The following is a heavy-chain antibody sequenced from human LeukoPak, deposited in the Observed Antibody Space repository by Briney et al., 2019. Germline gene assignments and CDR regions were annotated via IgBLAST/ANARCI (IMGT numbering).Heavy chain of an antibody. CDR2: ISSSGGYM. CDR3: AKDLAPMFYFDY. J-gene: IGHJ4*02. Sequence: GGSLRLSCAASGFTFSSYEMDWVRQAPEKGLEWISYISSSGGYMYADSVKGRFTISRDNAKNSLYLQMNSLRAEDTGVYYCAKDLAPMFYFDYWGQGTLVTVSS. V-gene: IGHV3-48*03. CDR1: GFTFSSYE. D-gene: IGHD3-10*02.